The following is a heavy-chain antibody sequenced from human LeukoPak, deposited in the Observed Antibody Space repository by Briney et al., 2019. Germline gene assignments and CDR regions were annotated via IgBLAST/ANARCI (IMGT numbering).Heavy chain of an antibody. D-gene: IGHD2-15*01. CDR2: IYSGGST. CDR1: GFTFSSYW. V-gene: IGHV3-53*01. Sequence: GGSLRLSCAASGFTFSSYWMSWVRQAPGKGLEWVSVIYSGGSTYYADSVKGRFTISRDNSKNTLYLQMNSLRAEDTAVYYCARGVVVAATGGDYFDYWGQGTLVTVSS. CDR3: ARGVVVAATGGDYFDY. J-gene: IGHJ4*02.